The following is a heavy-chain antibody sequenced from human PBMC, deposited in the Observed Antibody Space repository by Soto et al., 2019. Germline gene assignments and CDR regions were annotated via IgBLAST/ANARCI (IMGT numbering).Heavy chain of an antibody. V-gene: IGHV1-69*01. CDR1: GDSCTNYA. J-gene: IGHJ5*02. D-gene: IGHD2-8*01. CDR2: IIHALGTP. CDR3: GRYCTNTKCRGGYYLDL. Sequence: QVLLVQSGAEMKQPGSSVSVSCKASGDSCTNYAFTWVRQSPGQGPEWLGGIIHALGTPHYSQRFQGRLTITADESSSTVHMELGRRRLEDTAVYYCGRYCTNTKCRGGYYLDLWGQGTLLTVSS.